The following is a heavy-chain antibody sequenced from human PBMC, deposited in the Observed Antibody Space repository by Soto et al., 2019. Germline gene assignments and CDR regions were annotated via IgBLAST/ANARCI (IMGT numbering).Heavy chain of an antibody. CDR2: IYWDDDK. V-gene: IGHV2-5*02. D-gene: IGHD2-15*01. Sequence: QITLKESGPTLVKPTQTLTLTCTFSGFSLSTSGVGVGWIRQPPGKALEWLALIYWDDDKRYSPSLKSRLTITKDTSKNQVVLTMTNMDPVDTATYYCAHRRSYCSGGSCYSGFAYWGQGNLVTVSS. CDR3: AHRRSYCSGGSCYSGFAY. CDR1: GFSLSTSGVG. J-gene: IGHJ4*02.